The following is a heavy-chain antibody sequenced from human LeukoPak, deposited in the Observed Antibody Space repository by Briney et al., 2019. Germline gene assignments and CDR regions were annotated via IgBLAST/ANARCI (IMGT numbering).Heavy chain of an antibody. D-gene: IGHD2-2*01. Sequence: SETLSLTCTVSGDSISSVSYYWGWIRQPPGKGLEWIGSIYYSGSTYYNPSLKSRVTISIDTSKKQFSLKLSSVTAADTAVYYCARQSCSSTSCPFDYWGQGTLVTVSS. V-gene: IGHV4-39*01. CDR3: ARQSCSSTSCPFDY. J-gene: IGHJ4*02. CDR2: IYYSGST. CDR1: GDSISSVSYY.